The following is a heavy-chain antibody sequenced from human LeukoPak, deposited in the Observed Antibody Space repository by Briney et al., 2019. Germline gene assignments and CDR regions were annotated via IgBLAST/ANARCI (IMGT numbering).Heavy chain of an antibody. CDR1: GGSFRGYY. CDR3: ARGGIATPGVGGYFDY. CDR2: ISHSGST. J-gene: IGHJ4*02. V-gene: IGHV4-34*01. D-gene: IGHD6-13*01. Sequence: SETLSLTCAVYGGSFRGYYWSWIRHPPGKGLEWIGEISHSGSTNHNPSLKSRVTISEDTSKSQFSLKLSAVTAADTALYYCARGGIATPGVGGYFDYWGQGIFVTVSS.